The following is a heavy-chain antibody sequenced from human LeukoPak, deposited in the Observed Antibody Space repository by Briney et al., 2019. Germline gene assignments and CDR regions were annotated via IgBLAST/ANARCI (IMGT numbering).Heavy chain of an antibody. Sequence: PSETLSLTCTVPGGSISSYYWSWIRQPPGEGLEWIGYIYYSGSTNYNPSLKSRVTISVDTSKNQFSLKLSSVTAADTAVYYCARHLYSSSGYYYYYYMDVWGKGTTVTVSS. CDR2: IYYSGST. V-gene: IGHV4-59*08. J-gene: IGHJ6*03. CDR3: ARHLYSSSGYYYYYYMDV. CDR1: GGSISSYY. D-gene: IGHD6-6*01.